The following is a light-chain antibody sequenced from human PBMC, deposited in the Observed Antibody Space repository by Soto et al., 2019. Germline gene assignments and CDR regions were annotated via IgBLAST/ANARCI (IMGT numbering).Light chain of an antibody. V-gene: IGLV4-69*01. J-gene: IGLJ2*01. CDR3: QTWGTGIQL. CDR2: LNSDGSH. Sequence: QSVLTQSPSASASLGASVKLTCTLSSGHSSYAIAWHQQQPEKGPRYLMKLNSDGSHYKGDGIPDRFSGSSSGAERYLTISSLQSEDEADYYCQTWGTGIQLFGGGTKLPVL. CDR1: SGHSSYA.